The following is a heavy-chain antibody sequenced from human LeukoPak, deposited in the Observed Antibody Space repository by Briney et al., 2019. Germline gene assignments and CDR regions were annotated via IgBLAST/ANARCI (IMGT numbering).Heavy chain of an antibody. CDR3: ARGPPFAAALHWFDP. V-gene: IGHV4-31*03. Sequence: SQTLSLTCTVSGGSISSGGYYWSWIRQHPGKGLEWIGYIYYSGSTCYNPSLKSRVTISVDTSKNQFSLKLSSVTAADTAVYYCARGPPFAAALHWFDPWGQGTLVTVSS. CDR2: IYYSGST. CDR1: GGSISSGGYY. J-gene: IGHJ5*02. D-gene: IGHD2-15*01.